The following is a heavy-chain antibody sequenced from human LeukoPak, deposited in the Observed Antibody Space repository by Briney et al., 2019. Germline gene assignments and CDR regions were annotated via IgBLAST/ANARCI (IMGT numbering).Heavy chain of an antibody. Sequence: ASVKVSCKASGYTFTSYGISWVRQAPGQGLEWMGWVSSYNGDTNFAQKFRGRVTMSTDTSTFTAYMELRGLRFDDTAIYYCAKDWHILTGRNCFDPWGQGTLVTVSS. V-gene: IGHV1-18*01. CDR3: AKDWHILTGRNCFDP. J-gene: IGHJ5*02. D-gene: IGHD3-9*01. CDR2: VSSYNGDT. CDR1: GYTFTSYG.